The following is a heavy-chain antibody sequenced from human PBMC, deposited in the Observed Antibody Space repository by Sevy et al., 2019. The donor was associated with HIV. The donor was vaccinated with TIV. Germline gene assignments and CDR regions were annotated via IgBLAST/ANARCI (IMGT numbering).Heavy chain of an antibody. Sequence: GGSLRLSCAASGFTFSSYWMHWVRRAPGKGLVWVSHLNSDGSSTGYADSVKGRFTISRDNAKNTLYLQMNSLRAEDTAVYYCARARVGQAVAGRELDYWGQGTLVTVSS. V-gene: IGHV3-74*01. D-gene: IGHD6-19*01. CDR2: LNSDGSST. CDR3: ARARVGQAVAGRELDY. CDR1: GFTFSSYW. J-gene: IGHJ4*02.